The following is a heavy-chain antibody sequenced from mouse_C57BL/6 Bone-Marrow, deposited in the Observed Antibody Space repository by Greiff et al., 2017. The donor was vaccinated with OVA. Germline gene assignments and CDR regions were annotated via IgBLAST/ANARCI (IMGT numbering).Heavy chain of an antibody. CDR1: GYTFTSYW. CDR2: IYPGSGSP. V-gene: IGHV1-55*01. CDR3: ARMGYYYGSSYVAY. D-gene: IGHD1-1*01. J-gene: IGHJ3*01. Sequence: VQLQQPGAELVKPGASVKMSCKASGYTFTSYWITWVKPRPGQGLEWIGDIYPGSGSPNYNEQFKSKATLTVDTSSSTAYRQLSSLTSEDSAVDYCARMGYYYGSSYVAYWGQGTLVTVSA.